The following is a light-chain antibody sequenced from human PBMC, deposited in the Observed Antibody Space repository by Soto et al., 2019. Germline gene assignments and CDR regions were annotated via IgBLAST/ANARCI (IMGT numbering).Light chain of an antibody. V-gene: IGKV1-39*01. Sequence: DINMTQSPSSLAASIGDRVTISCRSIQSISSGYLNWFQQKPGRAPKLVVYTVDTLASGVPPRFSGSGSGTEFTLTIDNVQPEDFATYYCQQFYSTPPITFGQGTRLEIK. J-gene: IGKJ5*01. CDR1: QSISSGY. CDR2: TVD. CDR3: QQFYSTPPIT.